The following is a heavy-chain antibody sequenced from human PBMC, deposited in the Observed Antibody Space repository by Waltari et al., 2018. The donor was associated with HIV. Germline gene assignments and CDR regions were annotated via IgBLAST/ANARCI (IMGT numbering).Heavy chain of an antibody. CDR3: TGGGSAFDV. CDR2: FDPEDGKT. Sequence: VQLVQSGAEVKKPGASVKVSCKVSGYTLSELALHWVRQSPGKGLEWMGGFDPEDGKTVYAQKFQGRVTMTEDPSTGSSYMDLTCLRFDDTAVYYCTGGGSAFDVWGQGTMVTVSS. CDR1: GYTLSELA. J-gene: IGHJ3*01. D-gene: IGHD3-16*01. V-gene: IGHV1-24*01.